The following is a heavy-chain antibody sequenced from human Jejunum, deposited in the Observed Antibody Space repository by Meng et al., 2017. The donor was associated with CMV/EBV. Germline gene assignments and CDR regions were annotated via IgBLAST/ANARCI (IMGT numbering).Heavy chain of an antibody. CDR3: AKSGRADSSNYYYFDN. V-gene: IGHV3-7*01. Sequence: TLSTRCLSWVRQAPGKGLEWVANIKEDGSERSYVDSVKGRFTISRDNARNSLYLQMSSLRAEDTAVYYCAKSGRADSSNYYYFDNWSQGTLFPFSS. D-gene: IGHD3-22*01. CDR1: TLSTRC. J-gene: IGHJ4*02. CDR2: IKEDGSER.